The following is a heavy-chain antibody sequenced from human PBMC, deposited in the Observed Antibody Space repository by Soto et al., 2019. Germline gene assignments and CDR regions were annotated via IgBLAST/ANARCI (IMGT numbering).Heavy chain of an antibody. D-gene: IGHD3-3*01. V-gene: IGHV3-13*01. CDR3: ARAHPEVAGVGDAFDI. J-gene: IGHJ3*02. CDR1: GFTFSSYD. CDR2: IGTADDT. Sequence: EVQLVESGGGLVQPGGSLRLSCAASGFTFSSYDMHWVRPATGKGLEWVSAIGTADDTYYPGSVKGRFTISRENAKNSLYLQMNGLRAGDTAVYYWARAHPEVAGVGDAFDIWGQGTMFTVSS.